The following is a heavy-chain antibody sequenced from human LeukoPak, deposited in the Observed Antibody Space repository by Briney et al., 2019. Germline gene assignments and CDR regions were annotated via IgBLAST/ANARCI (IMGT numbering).Heavy chain of an antibody. D-gene: IGHD1-7*01. V-gene: IGHV3-66*01. CDR3: ARLYNWNYEGAFDI. J-gene: IGHJ3*02. CDR2: IYRGEKT. Sequence: GGSLRLSCEASGFGVSSNYINWVRQAPGKGLEWVSVIYRGEKTYYADSVKGRFNISRDSSKNTVFLQMNSLRAEDTAIYYCARLYNWNYEGAFDIWGQGTMVTVSS. CDR1: GFGVSSNY.